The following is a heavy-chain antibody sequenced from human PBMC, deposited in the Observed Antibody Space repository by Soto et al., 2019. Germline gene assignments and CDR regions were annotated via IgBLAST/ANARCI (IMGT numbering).Heavy chain of an antibody. CDR1: GDSVSSNSAA. V-gene: IGHV6-1*01. J-gene: IGHJ5*02. CDR2: TYYRSKWYN. D-gene: IGHD3-10*01. Sequence: PSQTLSLTCAISGDSVSSNSAAWNWIRQSPSRGLEWLGRTYYRSKWYNDYAVSVKSRITINPDTSKNQFSLQLNSVTPEDTAVYYCARGTKAYYYGSGSHNWFDPWGQGTLVTVSS. CDR3: ARGTKAYYYGSGSHNWFDP.